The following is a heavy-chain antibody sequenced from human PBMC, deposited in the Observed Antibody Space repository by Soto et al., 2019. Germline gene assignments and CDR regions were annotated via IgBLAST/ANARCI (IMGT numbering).Heavy chain of an antibody. Sequence: PGGSLRLSCAASGFSFSSYGMSWVRQAPGKGLEWVSVISDSGGKTYYVDSVRGRFTVSRDNPRNTLYLQMNSLRGEDTAVYYCAKEKAPNGGNSLGYFDSWGQGTLVTVSS. CDR2: ISDSGGKT. J-gene: IGHJ4*02. D-gene: IGHD2-21*01. V-gene: IGHV3-23*01. CDR3: AKEKAPNGGNSLGYFDS. CDR1: GFSFSSYG.